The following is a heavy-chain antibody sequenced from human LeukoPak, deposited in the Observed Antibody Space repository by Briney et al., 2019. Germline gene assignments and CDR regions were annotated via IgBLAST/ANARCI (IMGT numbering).Heavy chain of an antibody. J-gene: IGHJ4*02. V-gene: IGHV1-18*01. D-gene: IGHD4-11*01. CDR2: ISAYNGNT. Sequence: ASVKVSCKASGYTFTSSGISWVRQAPGQGLEWMGRISAYNGNTNYAQKLQGRVTMTTDTSTSTAYMELRSLRSDDTAVYYCARDPLTVSNDYWGQGTLVTVSS. CDR1: GYTFTSSG. CDR3: ARDPLTVSNDY.